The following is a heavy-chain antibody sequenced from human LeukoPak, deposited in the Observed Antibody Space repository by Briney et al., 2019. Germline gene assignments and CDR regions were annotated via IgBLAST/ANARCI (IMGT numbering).Heavy chain of an antibody. V-gene: IGHV1-46*01. CDR2: INPSGGST. Sequence: GASVKVSCKASGYTFTSYYMHWVRQALGQGLEWMGIINPSGGSTSYAQKFQGRVTMTRDTSTSTVYMELSSLRSEDTAVYYCARDRRILYYYYYGMDVWGQGTTVTVSS. CDR1: GYTFTSYY. J-gene: IGHJ6*02. CDR3: ARDRRILYYYYYGMDV. D-gene: IGHD2-15*01.